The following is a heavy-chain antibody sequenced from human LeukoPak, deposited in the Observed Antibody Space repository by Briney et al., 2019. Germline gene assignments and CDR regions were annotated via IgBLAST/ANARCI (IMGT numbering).Heavy chain of an antibody. CDR3: AGSYYDFWSGYSTFDY. CDR2: IYYSGST. J-gene: IGHJ4*02. V-gene: IGHV4-59*08. D-gene: IGHD3-3*01. CDR1: GGSISSYY. Sequence: SETLSLTCTVSGGSISSYYWSWIRQPPGKGLEWIGYIYYSGSTNYNPSLKSRVTISVDTSKNQFSLKLSSVTAADTAVYYCAGSYYDFWSGYSTFDYWGQGTLVTVSS.